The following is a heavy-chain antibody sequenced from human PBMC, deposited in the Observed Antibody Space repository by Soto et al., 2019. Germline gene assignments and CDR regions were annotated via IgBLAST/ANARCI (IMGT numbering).Heavy chain of an antibody. CDR3: ARGGGYSGYDLAAIDC. J-gene: IGHJ4*02. CDR2: IWYDGSNK. CDR1: GFTFSSYG. V-gene: IGHV3-33*01. Sequence: QVQLVESGGGVVQPGRSLRLSCAASGFTFSSYGMHWVRQAPGKGLEWVAVIWYDGSNKYYADSVKGRFTISRDNSKNTLYPQMNSLRAEDTAVYYCARGGGYSGYDLAAIDCWGQGTLVTVSS. D-gene: IGHD5-12*01.